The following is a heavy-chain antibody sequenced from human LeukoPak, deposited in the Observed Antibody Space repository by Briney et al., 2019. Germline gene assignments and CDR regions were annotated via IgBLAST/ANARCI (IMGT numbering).Heavy chain of an antibody. Sequence: GASVKVSCKASGYTFTANYIHWVREAPGQGLEWMGSINPISGGTDYVQKFQGRVTMTRDTSITTVYMELSSLRSDDTAVYYCARDFGRGYSFGYPFWYFDLWGRGTLVTVSS. CDR2: INPISGGT. CDR1: GYTFTANY. J-gene: IGHJ2*01. CDR3: ARDFGRGYSFGYPFWYFDL. D-gene: IGHD5-18*01. V-gene: IGHV1-2*02.